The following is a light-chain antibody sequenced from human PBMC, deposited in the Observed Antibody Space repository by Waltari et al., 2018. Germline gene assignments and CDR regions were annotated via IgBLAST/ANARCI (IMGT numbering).Light chain of an antibody. CDR2: DVS. J-gene: IGLJ1*01. Sequence: QSALTQPRSVSASPGQSVTISCTGTTSDVGSYNYVSWYQQHPGKAPKLMIYDVSKRPSWVPDRFSGSKSGNTASLTISGLQAEDEADYYCCSYAGDPYVFGTGTKVTVL. CDR3: CSYAGDPYV. V-gene: IGLV2-11*01. CDR1: TSDVGSYNY.